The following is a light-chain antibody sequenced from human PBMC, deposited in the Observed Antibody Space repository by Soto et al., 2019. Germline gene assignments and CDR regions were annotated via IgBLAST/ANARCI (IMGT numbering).Light chain of an antibody. J-gene: IGLJ2*01. CDR3: SSYRSSGSTVI. CDR2: EVR. V-gene: IGLV2-14*01. CDR1: DSDIGVNNY. Sequence: QSALTQPASVSGSPGQSITISCTGTDSDIGVNNYVSWYKQHPGKAPKLLISEVRNRPSGVSSRFSGSKSGNTASLTISGLQAEDEADYYCSSYRSSGSTVIFGGGTKVTVL.